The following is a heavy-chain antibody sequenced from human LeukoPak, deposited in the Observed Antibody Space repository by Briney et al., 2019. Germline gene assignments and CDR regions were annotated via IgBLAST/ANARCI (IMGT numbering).Heavy chain of an antibody. V-gene: IGHV3-33*01. Sequence: GGFLRLPCAASGFTFSSYGMHWVRQAPGKGLEWVAVIWYDGSNKYYADSVKGRFTISRDNSKNTLYLQMNSLRAEDTAVYYCARDLSINWFDPWGQGTLVTVSS. D-gene: IGHD2/OR15-2a*01. J-gene: IGHJ5*02. CDR1: GFTFSSYG. CDR2: IWYDGSNK. CDR3: ARDLSINWFDP.